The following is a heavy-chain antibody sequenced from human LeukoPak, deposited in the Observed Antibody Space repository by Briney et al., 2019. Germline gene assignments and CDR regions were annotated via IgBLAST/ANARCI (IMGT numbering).Heavy chain of an antibody. V-gene: IGHV3-21*04. D-gene: IGHD3-10*01. CDR1: GFTFNTYS. CDR3: ALGGGYYGE. CDR2: ISPTSGHI. J-gene: IGHJ4*02. Sequence: PGGSLRLSCAASGFTFNTYSMNRVRQAPGEGLEWVSSISPTSGHIYYADSVKGRFTISRDNAQSSLYLQMSSLRAEDTAVYYCALGGGYYGEWSQGTLVTVSS.